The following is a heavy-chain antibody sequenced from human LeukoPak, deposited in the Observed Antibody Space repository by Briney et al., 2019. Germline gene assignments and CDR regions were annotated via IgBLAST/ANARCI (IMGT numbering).Heavy chain of an antibody. J-gene: IGHJ4*02. CDR2: ISAYNGNT. CDR1: VYTVTIYG. D-gene: IGHD3-22*01. V-gene: IGHV1-18*01. Sequence: ASVTVSFTSSVYTVTIYGISWVRQAPGQGLEGMGWISAYNGNTNYAQKLQGRVTMTTDTSTSTAYMELRSLRSDDTAVYYCARSPYYYDSSGYPDYWGQGTLVTVSS. CDR3: ARSPYYYDSSGYPDY.